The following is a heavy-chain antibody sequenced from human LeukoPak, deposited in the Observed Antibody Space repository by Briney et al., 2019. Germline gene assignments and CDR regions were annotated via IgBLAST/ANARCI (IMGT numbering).Heavy chain of an antibody. J-gene: IGHJ4*02. CDR1: GGSFSGYY. Sequence: PSETLSLTCAVYGGSFSGYYWSWIRQPPGKGLEWIGEINHSGSTNYNPSLKSRGTISVDTPKNQFSLKLSSVTAADTAVYYCARATGTTAIDYWGQGTLVTVSS. V-gene: IGHV4-34*01. CDR3: ARATGTTAIDY. D-gene: IGHD1-1*01. CDR2: INHSGST.